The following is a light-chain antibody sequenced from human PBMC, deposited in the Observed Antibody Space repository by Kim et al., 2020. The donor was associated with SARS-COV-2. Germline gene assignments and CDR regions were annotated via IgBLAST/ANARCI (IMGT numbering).Light chain of an antibody. CDR1: SSNIGAGYD. V-gene: IGLV1-40*01. CDR2: GND. Sequence: QGVHISCTGSSSNIGAGYDVHWYQQLPGTVPKLLIYGNDNRPSGVPDRVSGSKSGTSASLAISGLQAEDEADYYCQSYDSSVNGWVFGGGTQLTVL. J-gene: IGLJ3*02. CDR3: QSYDSSVNGWV.